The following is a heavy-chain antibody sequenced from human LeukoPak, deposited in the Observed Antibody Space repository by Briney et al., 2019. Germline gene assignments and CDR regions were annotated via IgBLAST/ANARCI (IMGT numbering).Heavy chain of an antibody. D-gene: IGHD3-9*01. CDR2: MNPNSGST. V-gene: IGHV1-8*01. CDR1: GYTFTSYD. CDR3: ARGQRYFDWLFDY. J-gene: IGHJ4*02. Sequence: GASVKVSCKASGYTFTSYDINWVRQATGQGLEWMGWMNPNSGSTGYAQKFQGRVTMTRNTSISTAYMELSSLRSEDTAVYYCARGQRYFDWLFDYWGQGTLVTVSS.